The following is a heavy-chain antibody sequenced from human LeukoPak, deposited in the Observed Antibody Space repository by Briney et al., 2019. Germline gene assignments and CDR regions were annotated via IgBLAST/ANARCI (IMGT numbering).Heavy chain of an antibody. Sequence: GASVKVSCKASRYTFTSYCMHWVQQAPGQGLDGMGIINPSGGSTSYAQKFQGRVTMTRDTSTSTVYMALSSLRSEDTAVYYCARGNFDYWGQGTLVTVAS. V-gene: IGHV1-46*01. J-gene: IGHJ4*02. CDR2: INPSGGST. CDR3: ARGNFDY. CDR1: RYTFTSYC.